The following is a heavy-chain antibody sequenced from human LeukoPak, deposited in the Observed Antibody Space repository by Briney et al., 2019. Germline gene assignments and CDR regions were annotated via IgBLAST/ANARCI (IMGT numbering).Heavy chain of an antibody. CDR1: GFTLSSYA. Sequence: GGSLRLSCTASGFTLSSYAMSWVRQAPGEGLEWVSSISSSSSYIYYADSVKGRFTISRDNAKNSLYLQMNSLRAENTAVYYCARESGNFYYYYGMDVWGQGTTVTVSS. V-gene: IGHV3-21*01. D-gene: IGHD4-23*01. CDR2: ISSSSSYI. CDR3: ARESGNFYYYYGMDV. J-gene: IGHJ6*02.